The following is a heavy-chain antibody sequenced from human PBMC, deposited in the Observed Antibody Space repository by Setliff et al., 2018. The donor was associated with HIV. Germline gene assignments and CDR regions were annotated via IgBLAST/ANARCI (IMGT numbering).Heavy chain of an antibody. J-gene: IGHJ6*02. CDR1: GFAFGYHA. Sequence: GGSLRLSCVASGFAFGYHAVHRVRQFPGKGLEWCALITWDSTITDYSESVKGRFTISRDNSQSSLYLQMNSLKTEDSALYHCAKTPSNWGPTNAMDVWGQGTTVTVSS. V-gene: IGHV3-43*01. CDR2: ITWDSTIT. CDR3: AKTPSNWGPTNAMDV. D-gene: IGHD7-27*01.